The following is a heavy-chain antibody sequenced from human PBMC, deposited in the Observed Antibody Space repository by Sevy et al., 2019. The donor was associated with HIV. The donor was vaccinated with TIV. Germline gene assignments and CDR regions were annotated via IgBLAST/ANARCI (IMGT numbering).Heavy chain of an antibody. D-gene: IGHD3-22*01. Sequence: SETLSLTCTVSGGSISSGNYYWSWIRQPAGTGLEWIGRIYTSGSTNYNPSLKSRVTISVDTSKNQFSLKLSSVTAADTAVYYCARVVRGYYDNSAFDYWGQGTLVTVSS. CDR3: ARVVRGYYDNSAFDY. CDR1: GGSISSGNYY. V-gene: IGHV4-61*02. J-gene: IGHJ4*02. CDR2: IYTSGST.